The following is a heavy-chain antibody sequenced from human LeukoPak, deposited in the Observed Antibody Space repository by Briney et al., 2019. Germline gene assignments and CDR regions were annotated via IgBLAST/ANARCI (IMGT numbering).Heavy chain of an antibody. Sequence: GGSLRLPCAASGFTFSSYAMHWVRQAPGKGLEWVAVISYDGSNKYYADSVKGRFTISRDNSKNTLYLQMNSLRAEDTAVYYCASERDYWGQGTLVTVSS. CDR2: ISYDGSNK. CDR1: GFTFSSYA. V-gene: IGHV3-30-3*01. J-gene: IGHJ4*02. CDR3: ASERDY.